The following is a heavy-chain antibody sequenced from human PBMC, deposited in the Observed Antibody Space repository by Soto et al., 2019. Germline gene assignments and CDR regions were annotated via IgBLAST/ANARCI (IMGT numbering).Heavy chain of an antibody. Sequence: LDTMSLTCAFSGYSLISDYYLVWLRQPPGKGLEWIGSISHSGSAYYNPSLKTRVTMSVDTSKNQFSLKLSSVAAADTALYYCARGRRGCFDDWGQGTL. CDR3: ARGRRGCFDD. CDR1: GYSLISDYY. D-gene: IGHD2-8*01. J-gene: IGHJ4*02. CDR2: ISHSGSA. V-gene: IGHV4-38-2*01.